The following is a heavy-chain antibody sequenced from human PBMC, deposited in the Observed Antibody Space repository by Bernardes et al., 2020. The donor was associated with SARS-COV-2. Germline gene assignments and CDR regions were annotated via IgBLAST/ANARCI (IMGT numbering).Heavy chain of an antibody. D-gene: IGHD3-22*01. CDR2: INPHNGYT. J-gene: IGHJ6*02. V-gene: IGHV1-18*04. Sequence: KVSCKASGYTFTSYGFSWVRQAPGQGLEWMGFINPHNGYTNYAQKVQGRVTMTTDTSANTAYMELRGLVSDDTAVYYCARAGYYFDRSAYYPGLDVWGQGTTVTVSS. CDR1: GYTFTSYG. CDR3: ARAGYYFDRSAYYPGLDV.